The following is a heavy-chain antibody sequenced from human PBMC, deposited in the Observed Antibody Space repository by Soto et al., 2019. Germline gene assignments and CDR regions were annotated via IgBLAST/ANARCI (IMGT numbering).Heavy chain of an antibody. CDR3: ARPYEGDYFDS. CDR1: VFTFSSYA. V-gene: IGHV3-30-3*01. CDR2: ISYDGSNT. D-gene: IGHD3-16*01. Sequence: ESGGGVVQPGRSLRLSCAASVFTFSSYAMHWVRQAPGKGLEWVAVISYDGSNTYYADSVKGRFTISRDNSKNTLYLQMNSLLAEHTSVYYCARPYEGDYFDSCGQGTLVTVSS. J-gene: IGHJ4*02.